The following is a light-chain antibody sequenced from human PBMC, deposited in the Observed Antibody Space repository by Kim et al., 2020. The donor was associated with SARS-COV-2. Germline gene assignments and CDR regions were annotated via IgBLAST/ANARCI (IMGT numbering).Light chain of an antibody. CDR1: SSDVGNYSY. J-gene: IGLJ1*01. V-gene: IGLV2-8*01. CDR2: EVN. CDR3: SSYAGSSTIV. Sequence: GQSVTISGSGTSSDVGNYSYVSWYQQHPGKAPKLMIYEVNKRPSGVPERFSGSKSGNTASRTVSGLQAEDEADYYCSSYAGSSTIVFGTGTKVTVL.